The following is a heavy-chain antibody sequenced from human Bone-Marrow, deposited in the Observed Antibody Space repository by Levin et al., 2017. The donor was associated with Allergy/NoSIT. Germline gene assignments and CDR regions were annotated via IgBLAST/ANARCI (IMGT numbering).Heavy chain of an antibody. CDR3: ARKNGDGVDY. CDR1: GFRFSNYG. CDR2: IWFDGSDE. J-gene: IGHJ4*02. D-gene: IGHD7-27*01. V-gene: IGHV3-33*01. Sequence: GGSLRLSCAVSGFRFSNYGMNWVRQAPGKGLEWVALIWFDGSDEYYADSVKGRFTISRDDSKNTLYLQMNSLRAEDTALYYCARKNGDGVDYWGQGPLVTVSS.